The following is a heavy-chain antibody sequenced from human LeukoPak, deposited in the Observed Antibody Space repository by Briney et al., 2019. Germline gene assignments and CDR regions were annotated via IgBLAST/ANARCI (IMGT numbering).Heavy chain of an antibody. J-gene: IGHJ4*02. Sequence: GGTLRLSCAASGFTFSSYAMNWVRQAPGKGLEWVAAISGSGTSTYYADSVKGRFTISRDNSKSTLYLQMNSLRAEDTALYYCAKVAYNWISYGPFDYWGQGTLVTVSS. V-gene: IGHV3-23*01. CDR1: GFTFSSYA. CDR2: ISGSGTST. D-gene: IGHD1-20*01. CDR3: AKVAYNWISYGPFDY.